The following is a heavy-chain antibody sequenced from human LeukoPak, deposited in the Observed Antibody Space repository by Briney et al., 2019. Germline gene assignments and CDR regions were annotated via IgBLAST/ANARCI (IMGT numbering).Heavy chain of an antibody. Sequence: GGSLRLSREASGFNFNTYTIYWVRQAPGKGLEWVAGMSYDGGNTHYAVSVKGRFIVSRDNSKNTFYLQMNSLRAEDTALYSCAREDYGDYYFDYWGQGTLVTVSS. CDR2: MSYDGGNT. V-gene: IGHV3-30-3*01. CDR3: AREDYGDYYFDY. CDR1: GFNFNTYT. D-gene: IGHD4-17*01. J-gene: IGHJ4*02.